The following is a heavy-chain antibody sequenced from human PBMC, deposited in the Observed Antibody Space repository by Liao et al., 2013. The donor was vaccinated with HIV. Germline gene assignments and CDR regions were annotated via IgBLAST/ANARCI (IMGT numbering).Heavy chain of an antibody. CDR3: ARVPXRYGGIDY. CDR2: IYSSGTT. J-gene: IGHJ4*02. CDR1: GGSISGYY. V-gene: IGHV4-4*07. D-gene: IGHD4-23*01. Sequence: QVQLQESGPGLVKPSETLSLTCTVSGGSISGYYWSWIRQPAGKGLEWIGRIYSSGTTNYNPSLKSRVTISVDTSKNQFSLKLSSVTAADTAVYYCARVPXRYGGIDYWGQGTLVTVSS.